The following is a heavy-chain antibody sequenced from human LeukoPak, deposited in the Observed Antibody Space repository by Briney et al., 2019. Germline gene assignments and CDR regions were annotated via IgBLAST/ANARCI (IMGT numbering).Heavy chain of an antibody. J-gene: IGHJ3*02. D-gene: IGHD3-22*01. CDR3: ARALGYYYDSSRYYSNDAFDI. CDR1: GFTFSSYS. Sequence: GGSLRLSCAASGFTFSSYSMNWVRQAPGKGLEWVSSISSSSSYIYYADSVKGRFTISRDNAKNSLYLQMNSLRAEDTAVYYCARALGYYYDSSRYYSNDAFDIWGQGTMVTVSS. CDR2: ISSSSSYI. V-gene: IGHV3-21*01.